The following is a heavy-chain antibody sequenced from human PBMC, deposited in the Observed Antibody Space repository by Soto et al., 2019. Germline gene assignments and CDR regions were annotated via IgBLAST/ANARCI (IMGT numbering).Heavy chain of an antibody. J-gene: IGHJ6*02. D-gene: IGHD3-22*01. CDR3: ARIGSDLYYDSSGYYDYYYGMDV. V-gene: IGHV2-26*01. CDR1: GFSLSNARMG. CDR2: IFSNDEK. Sequence: GSGPTLVNPTETLTLTCTVSGFSLSNARMGVSWIRQPPGKALEWLAHIFSNDEKSYSTSLKSRLTISKDTSKSQVVLTMTNMDPVDTATYYCARIGSDLYYDSSGYYDYYYGMDVWGQGTTVTVSS.